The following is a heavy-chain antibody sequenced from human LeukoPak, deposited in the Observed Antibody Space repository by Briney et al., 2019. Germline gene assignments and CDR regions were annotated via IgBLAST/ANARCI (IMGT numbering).Heavy chain of an antibody. CDR2: IYYSGST. CDR3: ARAKYYYDSSGYPLYYYYGMDV. D-gene: IGHD3-22*01. Sequence: SETLSLTCAVYGGSFSSYYWSWIRQPPGKGPEWIGYIYYSGSTNYNPSLKSRVTISVDTSKNQFSLKLSSVTAADTAVYYCARAKYYYDSSGYPLYYYYGMDVWGQGTTVTVSS. V-gene: IGHV4-59*01. J-gene: IGHJ6*02. CDR1: GGSFSSYY.